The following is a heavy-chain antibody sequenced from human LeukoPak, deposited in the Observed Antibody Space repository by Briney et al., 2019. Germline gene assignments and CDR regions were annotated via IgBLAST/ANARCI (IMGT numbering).Heavy chain of an antibody. CDR2: IFYSGST. CDR1: GDSITGYY. V-gene: IGHV4-39*01. D-gene: IGHD3-10*01. J-gene: IGHJ4*02. Sequence: SETLSLTCSVSGDSITGYYWGWIRQPPGKGLEWIGSIFYSGSTNYNPSLKSRVTISVDTSKNQFSLKLTSVTAADTAVYYCASRYYGSGSYYNLDYWGQGTLVTVSS. CDR3: ASRYYGSGSYYNLDY.